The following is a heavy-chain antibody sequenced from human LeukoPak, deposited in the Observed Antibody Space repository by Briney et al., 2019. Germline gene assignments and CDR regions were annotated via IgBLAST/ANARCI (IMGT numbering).Heavy chain of an antibody. CDR3: VREEWGYFGSGPQHKWFDP. CDR2: ISFDATNT. J-gene: IGHJ5*02. Sequence: GRSLRLSCAASGFIFSSFNMHWVRQVPGKGLEWVAFISFDATNTEYLDSVKGRFTISRDNSKNTLYLQMNSLRIDDTAVYVCVREEWGYFGSGPQHKWFDPWGHGTLVTVSS. V-gene: IGHV3-30*03. CDR1: GFIFSSFN. D-gene: IGHD3-10*01.